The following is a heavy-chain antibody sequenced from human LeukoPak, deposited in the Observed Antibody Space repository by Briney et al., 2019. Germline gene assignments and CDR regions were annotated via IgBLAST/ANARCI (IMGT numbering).Heavy chain of an antibody. V-gene: IGHV4-59*01. D-gene: IGHD3-16*01. CDR1: GGSMSSFY. Sequence: PSETLSLTCTVSGGSMSSFYWSWIRQPPGKGLEWIGYIYYSGSTNYNPSLKSRVTISVDTSKNQFTLKLSSVTAADTAVYYCARGRYGWLPFDYWGQGTLVTVSS. J-gene: IGHJ4*02. CDR3: ARGRYGWLPFDY. CDR2: IYYSGST.